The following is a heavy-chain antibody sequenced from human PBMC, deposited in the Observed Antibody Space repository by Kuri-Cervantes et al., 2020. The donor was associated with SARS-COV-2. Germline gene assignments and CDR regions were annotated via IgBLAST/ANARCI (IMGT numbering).Heavy chain of an antibody. CDR2: ISYDGNNK. CDR3: ASRYSSSWYAVDY. D-gene: IGHD6-13*01. J-gene: IGHJ4*02. V-gene: IGHV3-30*03. CDR1: GFTFTSHA. Sequence: GESLKISCAVSGFTFTSHAIHWVRQAPGSGLEWVALISYDGNNKYYADSVKGRFTISRDNSKNTLYLQMNGLRAEDTAVYYCASRYSSSWYAVDYWGQGTLVTVSS.